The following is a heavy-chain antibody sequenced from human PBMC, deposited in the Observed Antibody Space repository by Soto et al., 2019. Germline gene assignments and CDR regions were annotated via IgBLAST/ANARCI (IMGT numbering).Heavy chain of an antibody. CDR3: AKSREVGATFQH. V-gene: IGHV3-30-3*02. CDR1: GFTFSSYA. Sequence: GGSLRLSCAASGFTFSSYAMHWVRQAPGKGLEWVAVISYDGSNKYYADSVKGRFTISRDNSKNTLYLQMNSLRAEDTAVYYCAKSREVGATFQHWGQGTLVTVSS. CDR2: ISYDGSNK. D-gene: IGHD1-26*01. J-gene: IGHJ1*01.